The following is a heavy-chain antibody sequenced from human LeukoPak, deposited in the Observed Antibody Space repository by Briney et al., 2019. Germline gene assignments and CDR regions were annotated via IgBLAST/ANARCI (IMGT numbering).Heavy chain of an antibody. D-gene: IGHD6-19*01. CDR1: GVIFSNYG. J-gene: IGHJ5*02. V-gene: IGHV3-30*02. Sequence: GGSLRLSCAASGVIFSNYGMHWVRQAPGKGLEWVAFIRYDESNKFYADSVKGRFTISRDNSKNTLFLQMNSLRAEDTAVCYCATMQWLEGVDWFDPWGQGTLVTVSS. CDR2: IRYDESNK. CDR3: ATMQWLEGVDWFDP.